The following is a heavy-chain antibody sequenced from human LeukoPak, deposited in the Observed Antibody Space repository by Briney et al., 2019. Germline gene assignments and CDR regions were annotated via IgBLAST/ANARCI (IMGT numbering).Heavy chain of an antibody. D-gene: IGHD1-7*01. J-gene: IGHJ6*03. V-gene: IGHV4-59*05. CDR1: GGSISSYY. CDR3: ATLATVTTDYYYYMDV. Sequence: SETLSLTCTVSGGSISSYYWNWIRQPPGKGLEWIGSIYYSGSTYYNPSLKSRVTISVDTSKNQFSLKLSSVTAADTAVYYCATLATVTTDYYYYMDVWGKGTPVTVSS. CDR2: IYYSGST.